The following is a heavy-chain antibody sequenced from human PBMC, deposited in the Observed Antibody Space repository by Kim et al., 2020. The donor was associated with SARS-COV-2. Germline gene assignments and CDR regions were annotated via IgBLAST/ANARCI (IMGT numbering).Heavy chain of an antibody. CDR2: IYGGVP. CDR1: GFSVSANY. CDR3: ERGAWEPD. J-gene: IGHJ4*02. Sequence: GGSLRLSCAGSGFSVSANYMSWVRQAPGKGLXWVAVIYGGVPKFEDSVKGRFTISIDNSQNTLYLLMSSLRAEDTAVYYCERGAWEPDWGQGTLVTVS. D-gene: IGHD1-26*01. V-gene: IGHV3-53*01.